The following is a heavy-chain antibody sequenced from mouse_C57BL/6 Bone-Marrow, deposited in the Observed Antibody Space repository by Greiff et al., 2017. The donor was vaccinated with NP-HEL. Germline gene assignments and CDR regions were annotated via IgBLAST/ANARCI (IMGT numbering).Heavy chain of an antibody. J-gene: IGHJ4*01. D-gene: IGHD2-2*01. V-gene: IGHV3-6*01. Sequence: DVKLQESGPGLVKPSQSLSLTCSVTGYSITSGYYWNWIRQFPGNKLEWMGYISYDGSNNYNPSLKNRISITRDTSKNQFFLKLNSVTTEDTATYYCARDGYGYDDYYAMDYWGQGTSVTVSS. CDR3: ARDGYGYDDYYAMDY. CDR2: ISYDGSN. CDR1: GYSITSGYY.